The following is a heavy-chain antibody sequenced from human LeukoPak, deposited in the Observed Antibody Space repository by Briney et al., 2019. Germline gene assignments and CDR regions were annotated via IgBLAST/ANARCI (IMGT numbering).Heavy chain of an antibody. V-gene: IGHV4-4*09. CDR2: THPSGNT. CDR3: ARKAPKKGWFDP. Sequence: PSQTLSLSCTVSGGSNNSYCWSWIRQPPGKGPEWIGYTHPSGNTNYSPSPKSQVPISIEVARNQFILNLMSVTVADPAIYYCARKAPKKGWFDPWGQGTLVTVSS. CDR1: GGSNNSYC. J-gene: IGHJ5*02.